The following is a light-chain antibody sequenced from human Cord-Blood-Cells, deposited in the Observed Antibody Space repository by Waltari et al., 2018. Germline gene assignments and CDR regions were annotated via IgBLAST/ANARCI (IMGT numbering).Light chain of an antibody. CDR1: QSVSRY. J-gene: IGKJ1*01. CDR3: QQRSNWWT. Sequence: EIVLTQSPATLSLSPGERATLSCRASQSVSRYLAWYQQKPGQAPRLLIYDASNRATGIPARFSGSESGTDFTLTISSLEPEDFAVYYCQQRSNWWTFGQGTKVEIK. V-gene: IGKV3-11*01. CDR2: DAS.